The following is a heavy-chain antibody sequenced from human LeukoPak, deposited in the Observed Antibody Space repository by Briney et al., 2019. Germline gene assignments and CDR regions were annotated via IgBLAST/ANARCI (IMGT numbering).Heavy chain of an antibody. CDR1: GGSMSGYY. Sequence: ASETLSLTCTVSGGSMSGYYWSWIRRPAGKGLEWIGRVYSSGSTNYNPSFESRVTISVDTSRNQFSLKLSSVTAADTAVYYCAREYYYGDGAFDYWGQGTLVTVSS. D-gene: IGHD3-10*01. CDR2: VYSSGST. CDR3: AREYYYGDGAFDY. J-gene: IGHJ4*02. V-gene: IGHV4-4*07.